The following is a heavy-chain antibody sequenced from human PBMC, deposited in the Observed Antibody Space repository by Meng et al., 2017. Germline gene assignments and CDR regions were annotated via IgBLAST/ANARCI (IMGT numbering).Heavy chain of an antibody. V-gene: IGHV2-5*02. D-gene: IGHD5-12*01. CDR3: AHEVDINLDY. CDR2: IYWDDDK. CDR1: GFSLSTSGVG. J-gene: IGHJ4*02. Sequence: QITLKESGPTLVKPTQTLTLSSTFSGFSLSTSGVGVGWIRQPPGNALEWLALIYWDDDKRYSPSLKSRLTITKDTSKNQVVLTMTNMYPGDTATYYCAHEVDINLDYWGQGTLVTVSS.